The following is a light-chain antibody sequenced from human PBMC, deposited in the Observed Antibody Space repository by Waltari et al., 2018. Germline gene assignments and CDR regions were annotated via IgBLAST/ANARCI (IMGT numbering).Light chain of an antibody. J-gene: IGLJ1*01. Sequence: QSALTQPASVSGSPGQSITISCAGRSSDVGAYNYVSWYQQHPGKAPRLIIYDVSNRPSGVSNRFSGSRSGNTASLTISGLQAEDEADYYCASYTTSDSYVFGTGTEVTVL. CDR2: DVS. V-gene: IGLV2-14*03. CDR3: ASYTTSDSYV. CDR1: SSDVGAYNY.